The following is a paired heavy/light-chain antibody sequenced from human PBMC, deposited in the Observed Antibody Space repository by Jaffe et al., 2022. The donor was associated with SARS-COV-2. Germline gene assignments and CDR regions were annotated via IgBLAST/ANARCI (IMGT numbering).Light chain of an antibody. J-gene: IGKJ3*01. CDR2: GAS. CDR3: QQYGSSPFT. Sequence: EIVLTQSPGTLSLSPGERGTLSCRASQSVSTNYLAWYQQKPGQAPRLLIYGASSRATGIPDRFSGSGSETDFTLTVSRLEPEDFAVYYCQQYGSSPFTFGPGTKVDIK. CDR1: QSVSTNY. V-gene: IGKV3-20*01.
Heavy chain of an antibody. CDR3: ARDAYSYANKGYFAL. Sequence: QVQLQESGPGLVKPSQTLSLTCTVSGGSISSGSYYWSWIRQPAGKGLEWLGRIYASGSTNYNPSLKSRVTISVDTSKNQFSLRLSSVTAADTAVYYCARDAYSYANKGYFALWGRGTLVTVSS. CDR1: GGSISSGSYY. D-gene: IGHD5-18*01. V-gene: IGHV4-61*02. CDR2: IYASGST. J-gene: IGHJ2*01.